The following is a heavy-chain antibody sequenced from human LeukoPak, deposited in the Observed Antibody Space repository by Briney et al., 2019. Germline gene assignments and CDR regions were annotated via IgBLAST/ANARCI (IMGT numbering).Heavy chain of an antibody. V-gene: IGHV3-7*01. CDR1: GFTFRSYW. D-gene: IGHD2-2*01. CDR2: IKQDGSEK. CDR3: ARTGARYRSITSCYFDY. J-gene: IGHJ4*02. Sequence: GGSLRLSCAASGFTFRSYWMSWVRQAPGKGLEWVANIKQDGSEKYYVDSVKGRFTISRDNAKNSLYLQTNSLRAEDTAVYYCARTGARYRSITSCYFDYWGQGTLVTVSS.